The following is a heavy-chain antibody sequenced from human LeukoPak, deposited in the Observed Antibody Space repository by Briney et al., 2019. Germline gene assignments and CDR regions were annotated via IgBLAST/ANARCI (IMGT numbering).Heavy chain of an antibody. D-gene: IGHD3-3*01. Sequence: ASVKVSCKASGYTFTDYYMHWVRQAPGQGFEWMGWINPNDGDTYYAQKFQGRVTMTRDTSISTAHMEVSRLRSDDTAVYYCARDPAYYDFWSGYYTTGDHFDYWGQGTLVTVSS. CDR3: ARDPAYYDFWSGYYTTGDHFDY. CDR1: GYTFTDYY. CDR2: INPNDGDT. V-gene: IGHV1-2*02. J-gene: IGHJ4*02.